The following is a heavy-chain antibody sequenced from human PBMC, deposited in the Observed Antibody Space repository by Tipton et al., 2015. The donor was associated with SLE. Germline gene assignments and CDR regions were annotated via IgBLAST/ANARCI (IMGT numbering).Heavy chain of an antibody. CDR2: INWNSASS. V-gene: IGHV3-20*04. J-gene: IGHJ4*02. D-gene: IGHD3-3*01. CDR3: ARSGGYDFWRALDF. CDR1: GFTFDDHG. Sequence: SLRLSCAVSGFTFDDHGMNWVRQTPGKGLEWVSGINWNSASSDYTDSVKGRFTISRDNAKNSLYLQMNSLRAEDTAFYYCARSGGYDFWRALDFWGQGTLVTVSS.